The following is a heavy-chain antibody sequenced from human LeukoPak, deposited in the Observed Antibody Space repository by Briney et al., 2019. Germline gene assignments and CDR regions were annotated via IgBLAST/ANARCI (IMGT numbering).Heavy chain of an antibody. CDR1: GDSVSSISAA. J-gene: IGHJ3*02. CDR2: TYYRSKWYN. CDR3: AREKCDGFDI. Sequence: SQTLSLTCAISGDSVSSISAAWSWIRQSPSRGLEWLGRTYYRSKWYNDYAVSVKSRITINSDTSKNQFSLHLNSVTPEDTAVYCCAREKCDGFDIWGQGTMVTVSS. V-gene: IGHV6-1*01.